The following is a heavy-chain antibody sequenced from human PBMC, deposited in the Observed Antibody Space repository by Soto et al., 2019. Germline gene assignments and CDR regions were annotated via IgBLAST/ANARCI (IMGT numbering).Heavy chain of an antibody. D-gene: IGHD3-10*01. Sequence: GGSLRLSCAASGFTFSSYAMHWVRQAPGKGLEWVAVISYDGSNKYYADSVKGRFTISRDNSKNTLYLQMNSLRAEDTAVYYCAREQIWHFYYYGMDVWGQGTTVTVSS. CDR3: AREQIWHFYYYGMDV. CDR1: GFTFSSYA. V-gene: IGHV3-30-3*01. J-gene: IGHJ6*02. CDR2: ISYDGSNK.